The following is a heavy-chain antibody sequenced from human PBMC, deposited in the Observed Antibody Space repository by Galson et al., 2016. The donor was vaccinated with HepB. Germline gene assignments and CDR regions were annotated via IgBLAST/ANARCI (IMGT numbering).Heavy chain of an antibody. V-gene: IGHV4-34*01. Sequence: SETLSLTCAVNDGSFSGYSWTWIRQPPGKGLDWIGEINHSGSTNYNPSLESRVTISADTSKKWFSLNLKSVTAADTAVYYCTRGRAFRGGFFDYWGLGTLVTVSS. CDR2: INHSGST. CDR3: TRGRAFRGGFFDY. CDR1: DGSFSGYS. D-gene: IGHD5-24*01. J-gene: IGHJ4*02.